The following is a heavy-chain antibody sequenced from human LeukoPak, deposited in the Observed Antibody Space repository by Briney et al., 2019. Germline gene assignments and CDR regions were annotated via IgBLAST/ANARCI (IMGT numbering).Heavy chain of an antibody. CDR2: ISSSSSYI. D-gene: IGHD1-26*01. Sequence: SGGSLRLSCAASGFTLSNYNMNWVRQAPGKGLEWVSSISSSSSYIYYADSVKGRFTISRDNAKNSLYLQMHSLRAEDTAVYYCARDLMEWDLHYFDYWGQGTLVTVSS. V-gene: IGHV3-21*01. CDR1: GFTLSNYN. J-gene: IGHJ4*02. CDR3: ARDLMEWDLHYFDY.